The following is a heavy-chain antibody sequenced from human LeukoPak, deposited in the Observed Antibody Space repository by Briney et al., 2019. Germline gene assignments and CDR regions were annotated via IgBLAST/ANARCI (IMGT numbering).Heavy chain of an antibody. CDR3: ARWDHEAHYFDL. CDR2: TYYRSKWYT. V-gene: IGHV6-1*01. Sequence: SQTLSLTCAISGDSVSSNSAAWNWIRQSPSRGLEWLGRTYYRSKWYTDYAVSVESRITINPDTSKNQFSLHLHSVTPEDTAVYYCARWDHEAHYFDLWGRGTLVTVSS. CDR1: GDSVSSNSAA. J-gene: IGHJ2*01. D-gene: IGHD1-26*01.